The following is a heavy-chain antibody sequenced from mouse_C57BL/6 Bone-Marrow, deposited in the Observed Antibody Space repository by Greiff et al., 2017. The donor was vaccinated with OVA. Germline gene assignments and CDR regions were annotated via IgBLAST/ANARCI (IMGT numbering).Heavy chain of an antibody. CDR2: INPYNGGT. Sequence: EVQLVESGPVLVKPGASVKMSCKASGYTFTDYYMNWVKQSHGKSLEWIGVINPYNGGTSYNQKFKGKATLTVDKSSSTAYMELNSLTSEDSAVYYCARGWYDYSWYFDVWGTGTTVTVSS. D-gene: IGHD2-4*01. CDR3: ARGWYDYSWYFDV. CDR1: GYTFTDYY. J-gene: IGHJ1*03. V-gene: IGHV1-19*01.